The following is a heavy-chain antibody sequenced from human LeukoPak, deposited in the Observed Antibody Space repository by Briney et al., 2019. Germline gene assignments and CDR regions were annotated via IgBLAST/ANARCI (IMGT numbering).Heavy chain of an antibody. CDR2: ISGSGGST. V-gene: IGHV3-23*01. Sequence: GSLRLSCAASGFTFSSYAMSWVRQAPGKGLEWVSAISGSGGSTYYADSVKGRFTISRDNSKNTLYLQMNSLRAEDTAVYYCSKDSSSGSSYYLHGMEVWGQGTTVTVSS. CDR1: GFTFSSYA. D-gene: IGHD3-10*01. J-gene: IGHJ6*02. CDR3: SKDSSSGSSYYLHGMEV.